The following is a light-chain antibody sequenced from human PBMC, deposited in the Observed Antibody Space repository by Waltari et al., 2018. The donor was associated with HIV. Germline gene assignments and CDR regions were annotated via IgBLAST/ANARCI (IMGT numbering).Light chain of an antibody. V-gene: IGLV1-40*01. J-gene: IGLJ2*01. CDR1: NPHIGTNND. CDR2: GNT. CDR3: QSYDSSLSGSEV. Sequence: QSVLTQPPSVSGAPGQRVTLSCTGNNPHIGTNNDVPWSQQLPGPAPKLRFYGNTNRPSGVPDRFSGSKSGTSASLVITGLRAEDEADYYCQSYDSSLSGSEVFGGGTKLSVL.